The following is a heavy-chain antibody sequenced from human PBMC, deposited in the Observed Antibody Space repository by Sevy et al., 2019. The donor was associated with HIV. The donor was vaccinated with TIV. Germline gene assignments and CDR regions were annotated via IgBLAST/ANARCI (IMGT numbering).Heavy chain of an antibody. Sequence: GGSLRLSCAASGFTFNPHAMTWVRQAPGKGLEWVSGITGPAYGTHYADSVKGRFTVSRDNSKNVLYLQMNSLRADDTAVYYCAKALNPALESMLQVNLPTLKGFDVWGQGTMVTVSS. CDR3: AKALNPALESMLQVNLPTLKGFDV. CDR2: ITGPAYGT. CDR1: GFTFNPHA. V-gene: IGHV3-23*01. D-gene: IGHD2-8*01. J-gene: IGHJ3*01.